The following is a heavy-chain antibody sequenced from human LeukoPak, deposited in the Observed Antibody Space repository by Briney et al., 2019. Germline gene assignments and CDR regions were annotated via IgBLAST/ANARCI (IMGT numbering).Heavy chain of an antibody. Sequence: PGGSLRLSCAASGFTLSSYWMSWVRQAPGKGPEWVANIKYDGSEKYYVDSVKGRFTISRDTAKNSLYLQMNSLRAEDTAVYYCARDIAAAGLFFDYWGQGTLVTVSS. V-gene: IGHV3-7*01. D-gene: IGHD6-13*01. CDR2: IKYDGSEK. J-gene: IGHJ4*02. CDR1: GFTLSSYW. CDR3: ARDIAAAGLFFDY.